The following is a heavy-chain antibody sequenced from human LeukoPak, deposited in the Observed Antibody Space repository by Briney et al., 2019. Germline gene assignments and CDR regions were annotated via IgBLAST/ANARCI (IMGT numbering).Heavy chain of an antibody. D-gene: IGHD3-10*01. V-gene: IGHV3-48*03. J-gene: IGHJ3*02. CDR1: GFTFSSYE. CDR2: ISSSDSGDSTI. Sequence: GGSLRLSCVASGFTFSSYEMNWVRQAPGEGLEWVSYISSSDSGDSTIDYADSVKGRFTISRDDAKNSLYLQMNSLRDEDTAVYYCARSTGLLWFGEKPAGDAFDIWGQGTMVTVSS. CDR3: ARSTGLLWFGEKPAGDAFDI.